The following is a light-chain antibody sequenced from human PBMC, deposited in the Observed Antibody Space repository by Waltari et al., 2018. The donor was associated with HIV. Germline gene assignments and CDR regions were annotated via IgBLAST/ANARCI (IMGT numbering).Light chain of an antibody. CDR1: NSNVGSNP. Sequence: QSVLTQPPSASGTPGRRVTISCSGNNSNVGSNPVNWYRQVPGTAPKLLMFSNNQRPSGVPDRFSGSKSGTSASLAIRGLKPEDEADYYCAARDDSLNAWVFGGGTKVTVL. CDR2: SNN. J-gene: IGLJ3*02. V-gene: IGLV1-44*01. CDR3: AARDDSLNAWV.